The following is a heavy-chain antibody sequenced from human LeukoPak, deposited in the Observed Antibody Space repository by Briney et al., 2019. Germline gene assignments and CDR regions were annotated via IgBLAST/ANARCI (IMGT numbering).Heavy chain of an antibody. CDR1: GYTFTCYD. V-gene: IGHV1-8*01. CDR2: MNPNSGNT. CDR3: ARARRVVYSVAARYYYMDV. D-gene: IGHD5/OR15-5a*01. J-gene: IGHJ6*03. Sequence: ASVKVSCKASGYTFTCYDINWVRRATGQGLEWMGWMNPNSGNTGYAQKFQGRVTMTRNTSISTAYMELSSLRSEDTAVYYCARARRVVYSVAARYYYMDVWGKGTTVTVSS.